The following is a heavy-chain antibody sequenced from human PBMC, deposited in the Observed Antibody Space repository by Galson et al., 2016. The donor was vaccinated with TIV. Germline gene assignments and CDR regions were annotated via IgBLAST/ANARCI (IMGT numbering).Heavy chain of an antibody. J-gene: IGHJ4*02. D-gene: IGHD6-19*01. Sequence: SVKVSCKASGGIVNSYAISWVRQAPGQGLEWMGGSVGMFGTAKYGQKFQGRVTFTTDESTSTSYMELRGLRSEDTAVYYCARVPVFFNKQWLVLNRGFYFDYWGQGTLATVSS. CDR3: ARVPVFFNKQWLVLNRGFYFDY. V-gene: IGHV1-69*05. CDR2: SVGMFGTA. CDR1: GGIVNSYA.